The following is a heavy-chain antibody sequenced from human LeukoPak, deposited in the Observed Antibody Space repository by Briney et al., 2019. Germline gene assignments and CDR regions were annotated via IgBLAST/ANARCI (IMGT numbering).Heavy chain of an antibody. CDR2: IIPIFGTA. Sequence: SVKVSCKASGGTFSSYAISWVRQAPGQGLEWMGRIIPIFGTANYAQKFQGRVTITTDDSTSTAYMELSSLRSEDTAVYYCAVHGAGTTTFDIWGQGTMVTVSS. CDR1: GGTFSSYA. CDR3: AVHGAGTTTFDI. V-gene: IGHV1-69*05. D-gene: IGHD1-7*01. J-gene: IGHJ3*02.